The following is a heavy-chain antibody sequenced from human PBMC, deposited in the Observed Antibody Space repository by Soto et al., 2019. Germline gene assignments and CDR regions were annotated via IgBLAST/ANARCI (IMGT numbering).Heavy chain of an antibody. J-gene: IGHJ1*01. CDR3: TGGYCTGGTCYSGYFQH. D-gene: IGHD2-15*01. CDR1: GFTFSGST. V-gene: IGHV3-73*02. CDR2: IRSKANDYAT. Sequence: EVQLVQSGGGLVQPGGSLKLSCAASGFTFSGSTVHWVRQASGEGLQWVGRIRSKANDYATTYIASVKGRFTISRDDSRNTTYLQMSDLKTEDTAVYYCTGGYCTGGTCYSGYFQHWGQGALVIVFS.